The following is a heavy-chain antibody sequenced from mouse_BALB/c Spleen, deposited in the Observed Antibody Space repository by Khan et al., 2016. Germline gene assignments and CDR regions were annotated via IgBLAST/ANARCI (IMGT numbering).Heavy chain of an antibody. J-gene: IGHJ2*01. CDR1: GYTFTNYG. CDR3: AIEDYSGSSFFDN. Sequence: QIQLVQSGPELMKPGETVKISCKASGYTFTNYGMNWVKQAPGKGFRWLGWIITHTGKPTYGEEFKGRFAFAWDTSASTAFLQFNNLKNEDTATYVCAIEDYSGSSFFDNWGQGTTLTVAS. V-gene: IGHV9-3*02. D-gene: IGHD1-1*01. CDR2: IITHTGKP.